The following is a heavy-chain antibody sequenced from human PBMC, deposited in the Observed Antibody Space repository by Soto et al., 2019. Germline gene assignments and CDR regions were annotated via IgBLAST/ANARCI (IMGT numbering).Heavy chain of an antibody. CDR2: FDPEDGET. V-gene: IGHV1-24*01. D-gene: IGHD2-15*01. J-gene: IGHJ4*02. Sequence: GASVKVSCKVSGYTLTELSMHWVRQAPGKGLEWMGGFDPEDGETIYAQKFQGRVTMTEDTSTDTAYMELSSLRSEDTAVYYCATDWLELGYCSGGSCYANWGQGTLVTVSS. CDR3: ATDWLELGYCSGGSCYAN. CDR1: GYTLTELS.